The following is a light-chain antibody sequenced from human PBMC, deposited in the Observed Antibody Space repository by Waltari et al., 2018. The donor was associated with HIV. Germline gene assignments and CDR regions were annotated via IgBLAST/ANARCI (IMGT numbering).Light chain of an antibody. CDR3: MQALQTPWT. J-gene: IGKJ1*01. CDR1: QSHLHSNGFKY. CDR2: LGS. Sequence: DIVMTQSPLSLPVTPGEPASISCRSSQSHLHSNGFKYLDWYLQKPGQSPQLLIYLGSNRASGVPDRFSGSGSGTDFTLTISRVEAEDVGVYYCMQALQTPWTFGQGTKVEIK. V-gene: IGKV2-28*01.